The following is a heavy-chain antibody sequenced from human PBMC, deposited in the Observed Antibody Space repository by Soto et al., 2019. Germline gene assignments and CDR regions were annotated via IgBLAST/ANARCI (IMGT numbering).Heavy chain of an antibody. V-gene: IGHV3-23*01. CDR2: ISGSGGST. CDR1: GFTFSSYA. CDR3: AKVGSSGFDY. Sequence: WGSLRLSCAASGFTFSSYAMSWVRQAPGKGLEWVSAISGSGGSTYYADSVKGRFTISRDNSKNTLYLQVNSLRAEDTAVYYSAKVGSSGFDYWGQGTLVTVSS. J-gene: IGHJ4*02. D-gene: IGHD6-19*01.